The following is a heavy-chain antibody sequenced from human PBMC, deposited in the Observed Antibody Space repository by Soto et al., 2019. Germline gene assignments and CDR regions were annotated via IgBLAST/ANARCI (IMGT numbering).Heavy chain of an antibody. Sequence: QVQLVESGGGVVQPGRSLRLSCAASGFTFSDYGMHWVRQAPGKGLEWVAVILNDGSNRYHADSVKDRFTISRDNSKNTLFLQWDSMGPEDTAVYYCARDDEYSGNGMDVWGQGTTVTVS. CDR3: ARDDEYSGNGMDV. CDR2: ILNDGSNR. D-gene: IGHD3-10*01. CDR1: GFTFSDYG. V-gene: IGHV3-33*01. J-gene: IGHJ6*02.